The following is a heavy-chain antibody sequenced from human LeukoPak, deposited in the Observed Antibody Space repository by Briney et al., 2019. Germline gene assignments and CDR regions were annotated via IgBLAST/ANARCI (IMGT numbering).Heavy chain of an antibody. CDR2: IIPIFGTA. CDR3: ARGSPHYDFWSGYYSFDY. Sequence: GASVKVSCKASGGTFSSYAISWVRQAPGQGLEWMGGIIPIFGTANYAQKFQGRVTITTDESTSTAYMELSILRSEDTAVYYCARGSPHYDFWSGYYSFDYWGQGTLVTVSS. J-gene: IGHJ4*02. CDR1: GGTFSSYA. D-gene: IGHD3-3*01. V-gene: IGHV1-69*05.